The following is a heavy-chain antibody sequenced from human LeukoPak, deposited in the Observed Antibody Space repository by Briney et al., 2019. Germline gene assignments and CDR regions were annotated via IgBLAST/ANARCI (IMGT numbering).Heavy chain of an antibody. CDR1: GGSISSSSYY. Sequence: SETLSLTCTVSGGSISSSSYYWGWIRQPPGKGLEWIGRIYSSGSTNYNPSLESRVTMSVDTSKNQLSLKLSSVTAADTAVYYCARDVVAAAGTWDYWGQGTLVTVSS. CDR3: ARDVVAAAGTWDY. D-gene: IGHD6-13*01. V-gene: IGHV4-39*07. J-gene: IGHJ4*02. CDR2: IYSSGST.